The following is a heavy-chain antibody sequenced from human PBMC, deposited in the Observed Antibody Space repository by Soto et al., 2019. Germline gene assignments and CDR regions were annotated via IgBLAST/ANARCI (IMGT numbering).Heavy chain of an antibody. CDR2: INPNSGGT. D-gene: IGHD3-3*01. CDR3: ARSPAQQPPTDYDFWSGYYSSWFDP. V-gene: IGHV1-2*04. CDR1: GYTFTGYY. J-gene: IGHJ5*02. Sequence: GASVKVSCKASGYTFTGYYMHWVRQAPGQGLEWMGWINPNSGGTNYAQKFQGWVTMTRDTSISTAYMELSRLRSDDTAVYYCARSPAQQPPTDYDFWSGYYSSWFDPWGQGTLVTVSS.